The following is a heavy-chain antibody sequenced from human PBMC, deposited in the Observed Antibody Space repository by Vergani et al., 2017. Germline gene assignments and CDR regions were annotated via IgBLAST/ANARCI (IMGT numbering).Heavy chain of an antibody. V-gene: IGHV3-72*01. J-gene: IGHJ3*02. D-gene: IGHD2-2*01. CDR3: ARLGCCSSTTCRQAFDI. CDR2: TRNKANSYTT. CDR1: GFTFSDHY. Sequence: EVQLVESGGGLVQPGGSLRLSCAASGFTFSDHYMDWVRQAPGKGLWWVGRTRNKANSYTTEYAASVKGRFTISRDDSKNSLYLQMNSLKIEDTAVYYCARLGCCSSTTCRQAFDIWGQGTMVTVS.